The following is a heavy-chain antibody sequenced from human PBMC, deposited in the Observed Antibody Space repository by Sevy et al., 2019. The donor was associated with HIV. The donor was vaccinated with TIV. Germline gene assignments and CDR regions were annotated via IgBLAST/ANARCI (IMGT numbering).Heavy chain of an antibody. J-gene: IGHJ6*02. V-gene: IGHV1-18*01. CDR1: GYTFSSYG. D-gene: IGHD3-10*01. CDR3: ARAGYYYRSGTYRPPNYYGMDV. Sequence: ASVKVSCKASGYTFSSYGISWVRQAPGQGLEWMGWISVYNGYTNYAHKFQGRVTMSTETSTRPAYMELRSLRSDDTAVYFCARAGYYYRSGTYRPPNYYGMDVWGQGTAVTVSS. CDR2: ISVYNGYT.